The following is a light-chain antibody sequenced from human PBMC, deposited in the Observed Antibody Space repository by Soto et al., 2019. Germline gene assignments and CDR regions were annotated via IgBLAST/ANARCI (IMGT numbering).Light chain of an antibody. V-gene: IGKV3-20*01. CDR3: QQHGSSPPSWT. CDR1: QIVSSSY. Sequence: EIVLTQSPGTLSLSPGERATLFCRVSQIVSSSYLAWYQQKPGQAPRLLIYGASSRATGIPDRFSGSGSGTDFTLTISRLEPEDFAMYYCQQHGSSPPSWTVGQGTKVEIK. CDR2: GAS. J-gene: IGKJ1*01.